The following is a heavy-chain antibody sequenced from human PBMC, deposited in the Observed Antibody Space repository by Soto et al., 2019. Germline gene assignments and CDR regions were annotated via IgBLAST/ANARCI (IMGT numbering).Heavy chain of an antibody. CDR2: IWYDGSNK. V-gene: IGHV3-33*01. CDR1: GFSFSNYG. CDR3: ARDQRYSSGWYVVGGFDY. Sequence: QVQLVDSGGGVVQPGRSLRLSCAASGFSFSNYGMHWVRQAPGKGLEWVAMIWYDGSNKSYGDSVKGRFTISRDNSKNTLYLQMNSLRAEDTAVYYCARDQRYSSGWYVVGGFDYWGQGTLVTVSS. J-gene: IGHJ4*02. D-gene: IGHD6-19*01.